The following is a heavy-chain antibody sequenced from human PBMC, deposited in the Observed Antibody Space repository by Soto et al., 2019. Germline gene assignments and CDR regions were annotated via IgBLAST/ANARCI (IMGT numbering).Heavy chain of an antibody. D-gene: IGHD5-18*01. V-gene: IGHV1-69*11. Sequence: QVQLVQSGAEVKKPGSSVKVSCKASGGTFSSYAISWVRQAPGQGLEWMGGIIPILGTANYAQKFQGRVTITADESTSTAYMELSSLRSEDTAVYYCAREPVDTAMANWVDYWGQGTLVTVSS. CDR2: IIPILGTA. CDR3: AREPVDTAMANWVDY. CDR1: GGTFSSYA. J-gene: IGHJ4*02.